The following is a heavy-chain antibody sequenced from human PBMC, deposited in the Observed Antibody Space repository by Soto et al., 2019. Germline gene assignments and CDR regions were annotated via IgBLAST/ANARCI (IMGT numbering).Heavy chain of an antibody. V-gene: IGHV2-5*02. Sequence: KESGPTLVKPTQTLTLTCTFSGFSLSTSGVGVGWIRQPPGKALEWLALIYWDDDKRYSPSLKSKLTITKDTSKNPVVLTMTNMDPVDTATYYCAHIVAARGYFDYWGQGTLVTVSS. D-gene: IGHD6-6*01. CDR1: GFSLSTSGVG. CDR3: AHIVAARGYFDY. J-gene: IGHJ4*02. CDR2: IYWDDDK.